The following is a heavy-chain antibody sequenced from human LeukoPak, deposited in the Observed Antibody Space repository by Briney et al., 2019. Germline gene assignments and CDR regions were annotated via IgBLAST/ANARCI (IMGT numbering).Heavy chain of an antibody. CDR1: RFTVSRNY. CDR2: VYSSGSV. J-gene: IGHJ4*02. V-gene: IGHV3-66*02. Sequence: GGSLRLSCAASRFTVSRNYMSWVRQAPGKGLEWVSVVYSSGSVSYADSVEGRFTISRDSSKNTVNLQMNSLGLEDTAVYYCAGGATVVTLDYWGQGNLVTVSS. CDR3: AGGATVVTLDY. D-gene: IGHD4-23*01.